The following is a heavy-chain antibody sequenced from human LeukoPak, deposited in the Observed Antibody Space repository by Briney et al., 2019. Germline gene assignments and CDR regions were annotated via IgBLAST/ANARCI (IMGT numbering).Heavy chain of an antibody. D-gene: IGHD1-1*01. Sequence: GASVKVSCKASGYTFTSYGISWVRQAPGQGLEWMGWISAYNGNTNYAQKLQGRVTMTTDTSTSTAYMELRSLRSDDTAVYYCATIYVQLERRDAFDIWGQGTMVTVSS. CDR1: GYTFTSYG. J-gene: IGHJ3*02. V-gene: IGHV1-18*04. CDR3: ATIYVQLERRDAFDI. CDR2: ISAYNGNT.